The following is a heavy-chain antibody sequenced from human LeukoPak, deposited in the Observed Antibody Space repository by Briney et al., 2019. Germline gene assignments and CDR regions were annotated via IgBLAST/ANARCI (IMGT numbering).Heavy chain of an antibody. Sequence: ASVTVSCKASGYTFTSYGISWVRQAPGQRLESMGWISAYNGNTNYSQKLQGRVTMTIATSTNKAYMEVRSLRSEGTAVYYCARDRYSYGGWFEPWGGGTLVTVSP. V-gene: IGHV1-18*01. J-gene: IGHJ5*02. CDR1: GYTFTSYG. D-gene: IGHD5-18*01. CDR2: ISAYNGNT. CDR3: ARDRYSYGGWFEP.